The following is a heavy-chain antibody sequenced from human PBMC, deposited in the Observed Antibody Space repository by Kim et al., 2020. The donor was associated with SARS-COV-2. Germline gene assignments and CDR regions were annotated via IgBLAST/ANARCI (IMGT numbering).Heavy chain of an antibody. V-gene: IGHV3-23*01. J-gene: IGHJ5*02. CDR3: AKNGIAVAGTGNWFDP. CDR2: ISGSGGST. D-gene: IGHD6-19*01. Sequence: GGSLRLSCAASGFTFSSYAMSWVRQAPGKGLEWVSAISGSGGSTYYADSVKGRFTISRDNSKNTLYLQMNSLRAEDTAVYYCAKNGIAVAGTGNWFDPWGQGTLVTVSS. CDR1: GFTFSSYA.